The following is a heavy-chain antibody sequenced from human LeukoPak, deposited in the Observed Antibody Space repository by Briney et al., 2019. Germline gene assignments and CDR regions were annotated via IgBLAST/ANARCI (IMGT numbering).Heavy chain of an antibody. CDR3: AGTVAFDY. CDR1: GFTFSNYE. Sequence: GGSLRLSCAASGFTFSNYEMNWVRQTPGKGLEWVPYISNSGSTIYYAESVKGRFTISRDNAKNSLYLQMNSLRAEDTAVYYCAGTVAFDYWGQGTLVTVSS. V-gene: IGHV3-48*03. CDR2: ISNSGSTI. D-gene: IGHD4-23*01. J-gene: IGHJ4*02.